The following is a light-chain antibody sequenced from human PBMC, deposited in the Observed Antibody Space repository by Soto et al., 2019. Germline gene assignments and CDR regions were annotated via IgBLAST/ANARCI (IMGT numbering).Light chain of an antibody. CDR1: QGVSSW. V-gene: IGKV1-12*01. CDR2: SAS. J-gene: IGKJ2*01. Sequence: DVQMTQSPSSVSASVGDRVTITCRACQGVSSWLAWYQQKPGKAPKLLIYSASTLQSGVPSRFSGSGSGTDFTLTISSLQPEDFGNYYCQQANSFPYTFGQGTKLEIK. CDR3: QQANSFPYT.